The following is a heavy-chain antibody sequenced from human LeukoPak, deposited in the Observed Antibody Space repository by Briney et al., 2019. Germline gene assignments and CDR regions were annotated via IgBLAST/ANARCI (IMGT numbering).Heavy chain of an antibody. CDR3: AVSNGGYGP. CDR2: INSDGTTT. CDR1: AFNFTAYW. D-gene: IGHD5-12*01. Sequence: PGGSLRLSCASSAFNFTAYWMHWVRQAPRQGLLWVARINSDGTTTNYADSLKGRFTISRDNAKNTLFLQMNSLRAEDTAVYFCAVSNGGYGPWGQGALVTVSS. V-gene: IGHV3-74*01. J-gene: IGHJ5*02.